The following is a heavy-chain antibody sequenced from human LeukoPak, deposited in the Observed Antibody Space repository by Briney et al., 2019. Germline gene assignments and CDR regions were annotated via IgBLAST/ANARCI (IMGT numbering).Heavy chain of an antibody. D-gene: IGHD2-21*01. V-gene: IGHV3-74*03. CDR2: IDEGGSNA. CDR1: GFTFSNHW. Sequence: GGSLRLSCAASGFTFSNHWMHWVRQAPGNGLVWVSRIDEGGSNAMYADSVKGRFSISRDNAKNTVNLQMNSLRAEDTGVYYCIRDEALWRLDYWGQGTLVTVSS. J-gene: IGHJ4*02. CDR3: IRDEALWRLDY.